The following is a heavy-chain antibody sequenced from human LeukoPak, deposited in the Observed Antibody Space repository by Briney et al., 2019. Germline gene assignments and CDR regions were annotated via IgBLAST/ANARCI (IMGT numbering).Heavy chain of an antibody. Sequence: ASVEVSCKASGYTFTGYYMHWVRQATGQGLEWMGWINPNSGGTNYAQKFQGRVTMTRDTSISTAYMELSRLRSDDTAVYYCARVSPEYGGGSCYRYWGQGTLVTVSS. CDR3: ARVSPEYGGGSCYRY. D-gene: IGHD2-15*01. CDR2: INPNSGGT. J-gene: IGHJ4*02. CDR1: GYTFTGYY. V-gene: IGHV1-2*02.